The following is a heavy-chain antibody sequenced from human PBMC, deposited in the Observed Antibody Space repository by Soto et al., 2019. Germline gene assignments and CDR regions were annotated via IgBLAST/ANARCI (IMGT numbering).Heavy chain of an antibody. CDR2: ISSSSSYI. J-gene: IGHJ4*02. CDR3: ARGPDDSSGYYYFDY. V-gene: IGHV3-21*01. Sequence: LGGSLRLSCAASGFTFSSYSMNWVRQAPGKGLEWVSSISSSSSYIYYADSVKGRFTISRDNAKNSLYLQMNSLRAEDTAVYYCARGPDDSSGYYYFDYWGQGTLVTVSS. D-gene: IGHD3-22*01. CDR1: GFTFSSYS.